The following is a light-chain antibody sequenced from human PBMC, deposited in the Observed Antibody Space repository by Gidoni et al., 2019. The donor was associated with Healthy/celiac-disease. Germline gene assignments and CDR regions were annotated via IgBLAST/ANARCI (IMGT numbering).Light chain of an antibody. J-gene: IGKJ4*01. CDR2: WAS. V-gene: IGKV4-1*01. CDR3: QQYYSTPLT. CDR1: QSVLYSSNNKNY. Sequence: DIVMTPSPDSLAVSLGERATINCKSSQSVLYSSNNKNYLAWSQQKPGQPPKLLISWASTRESGVPDRFSGSGSGTDFTLTISSLQAEDVAVYYCQQYYSTPLTFGGGTKVEIK.